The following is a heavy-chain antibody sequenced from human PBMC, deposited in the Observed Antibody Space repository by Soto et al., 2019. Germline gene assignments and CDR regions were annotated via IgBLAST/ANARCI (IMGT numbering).Heavy chain of an antibody. J-gene: IGHJ6*02. Sequence: QVQLQESGPGLVKPSQTLSLTCTVSGGSISSGGYYWSWTRQHPGKGLEWIGYIYYSGSTYYNPSLKSRVTISVDTSKNQFSLKLSSVTAADTAVYYCARGGGYDGDYYYGMDVWGQGTTVTVCS. CDR2: IYYSGST. CDR3: ARGGGYDGDYYYGMDV. CDR1: GGSISSGGYY. V-gene: IGHV4-31*03. D-gene: IGHD5-12*01.